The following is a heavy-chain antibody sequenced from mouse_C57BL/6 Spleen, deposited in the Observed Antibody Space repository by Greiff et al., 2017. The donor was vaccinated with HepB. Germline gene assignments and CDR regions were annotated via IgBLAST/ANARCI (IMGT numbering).Heavy chain of an antibody. Sequence: QVQLQQSGAELVRPGTSVKVSCKASGYAFTNYLIEWVKQRPGQGLEWIGVINPGSGGTNNNEKFKGKATLTADKSSSTAYMQLSSLTSEDSAVYFCARSAYSNYPAWFAYWGQGTLVTVSA. CDR3: ARSAYSNYPAWFAY. D-gene: IGHD2-5*01. V-gene: IGHV1-54*01. CDR1: GYAFTNYL. CDR2: INPGSGGT. J-gene: IGHJ3*01.